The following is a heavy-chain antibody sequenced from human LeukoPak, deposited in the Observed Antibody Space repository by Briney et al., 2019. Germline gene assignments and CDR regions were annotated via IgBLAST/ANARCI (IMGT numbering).Heavy chain of an antibody. CDR1: GFTFSSYW. V-gene: IGHV3-7*03. CDR3: ARGGGLDV. D-gene: IGHD3-16*01. Sequence: PGGSLRLSCAASGFTFSSYWKNWARQAPGKGLEWVASINHNGNVNYYVDSVKGRFTISRDNAKNSLYLQMSNLRAEGTAVYFCARGGGLDVWGQGATVTVSS. J-gene: IGHJ6*02. CDR2: INHNGNVN.